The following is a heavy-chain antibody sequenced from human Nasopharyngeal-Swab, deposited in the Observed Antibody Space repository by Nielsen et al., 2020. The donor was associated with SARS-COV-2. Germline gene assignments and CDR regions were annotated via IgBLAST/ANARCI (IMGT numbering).Heavy chain of an antibody. D-gene: IGHD2-15*01. V-gene: IGHV4-59*01. J-gene: IGHJ3*02. CDR1: GGSISSYY. Sequence: SETLSLTCTGSGGSISSYYWSWIRQPPGKGLEWIGYIYYSGSTNYNPSLKSRVTISVDTSKNQFSLKLSSVTGADTAVYYCARQGYGRSNAFDIWGPGTMVTVSS. CDR3: ARQGYGRSNAFDI. CDR2: IYYSGST.